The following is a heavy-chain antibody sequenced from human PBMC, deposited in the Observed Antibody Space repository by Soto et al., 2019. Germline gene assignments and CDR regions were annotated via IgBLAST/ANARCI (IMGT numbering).Heavy chain of an antibody. J-gene: IGHJ4*02. Sequence: SETLSLTCAVSGDSISSSHWWSWVRQPPGKGLEWIGEIFHSGSTNYNASLKSRLTISIDKSKNQFSLNLRSVTAADTAVYYCASWYSSRWYDVDYWGQGTRVTVS. V-gene: IGHV4-4*02. CDR3: ASWYSSRWYDVDY. CDR2: IFHSGST. D-gene: IGHD6-13*01. CDR1: GDSISSSHW.